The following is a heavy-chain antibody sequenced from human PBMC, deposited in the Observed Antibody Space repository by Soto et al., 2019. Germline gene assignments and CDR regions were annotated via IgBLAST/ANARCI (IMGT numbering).Heavy chain of an antibody. V-gene: IGHV5-51*01. CDR2: IDPGDSDT. CDR3: ACFQAAAGDNGLPFDY. D-gene: IGHD6-13*01. Sequence: RGESLKISCRGSGYTFTSNWIAWVRHVPGKGPEWMGRIDPGDSDTRYSPSFQGQVTISADKSISTAYVQWSSLKASDTAMYYCACFQAAAGDNGLPFDYWGQGTLVTVSS. CDR1: GYTFTSNW. J-gene: IGHJ4*02.